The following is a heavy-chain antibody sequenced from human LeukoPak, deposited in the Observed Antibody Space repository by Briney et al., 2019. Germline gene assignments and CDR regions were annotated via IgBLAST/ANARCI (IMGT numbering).Heavy chain of an antibody. D-gene: IGHD3-10*01. CDR2: IYHSGST. CDR1: GGSISSSSYY. J-gene: IGHJ4*02. CDR3: ARDRVITMVRGVIGY. V-gene: IGHV4-39*07. Sequence: SETLSLTCTVSGGSISSSSYYWGWIRQPPGKGLEWIGSIYHSGSTYYKPSLKSRVTISVDTSKNQFSLRLRSVTAADTAVYYCARDRVITMVRGVIGYWGQGTLVTVSS.